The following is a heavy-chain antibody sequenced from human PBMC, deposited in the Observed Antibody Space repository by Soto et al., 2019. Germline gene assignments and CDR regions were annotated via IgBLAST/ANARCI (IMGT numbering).Heavy chain of an antibody. Sequence: SEPQSHTYSVSEGYIPPSTALTWVRQNPGKGLEWIGEIYDSGNTRYNPSLKSRVTISKDTSKNELSLKLNSVTVADTAVYYCATCQLGEYYYAMDIWGQGTTVTASS. D-gene: IGHD7-27*01. CDR1: EGYIPPSTA. V-gene: IGHV4-4*02. CDR2: IYDSGNT. CDR3: ATCQLGEYYYAMDI. J-gene: IGHJ6*02.